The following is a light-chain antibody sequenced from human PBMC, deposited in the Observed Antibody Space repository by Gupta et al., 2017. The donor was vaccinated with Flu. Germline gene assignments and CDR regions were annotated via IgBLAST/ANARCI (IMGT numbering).Light chain of an antibody. V-gene: IGKV1-39*01. CDR2: AAS. CDR1: QSIDRS. CDR3: LQTYSGPPH. Sequence: DIELTQSPSSLSASIGDRVTITCRASQSIDRSLSWYHHKPGKPTKLLIPAASTVRIGAPSRISGGGSGTDFTLTISRLQPDDFATYYWLQTYSGPPHFGQGTKVEIK. J-gene: IGKJ2*01.